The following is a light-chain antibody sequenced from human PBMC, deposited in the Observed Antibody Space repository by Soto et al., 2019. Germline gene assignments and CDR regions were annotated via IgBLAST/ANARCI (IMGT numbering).Light chain of an antibody. CDR2: LEGSGSY. CDR3: ETWVSNTLHVV. V-gene: IGLV4-60*03. J-gene: IGLJ2*01. CDR1: SGHSSYI. Sequence: QSVLTQSSSASASLGSSVKLTCTLSSGHSSYIIAWHQQQPGKAPRYLMKLEGSGSYNKGSGVPDRFSGSSSGADRYLTISNLQSEDEADYYCETWVSNTLHVVFGGGTKVTVL.